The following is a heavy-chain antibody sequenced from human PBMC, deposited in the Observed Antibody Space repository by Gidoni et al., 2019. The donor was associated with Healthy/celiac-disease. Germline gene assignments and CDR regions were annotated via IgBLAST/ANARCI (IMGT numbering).Heavy chain of an antibody. J-gene: IGHJ4*02. V-gene: IGHV5-10-1*01. CDR1: GSSFTSYW. Sequence: EVQLVQSGAEVKKPGESLRISCKGSGSSFTSYWISWVRQMPGKGLEGMGRIDPSDSNTNYSPSFQGHVTISADKSISTAYLQWSSRKAADTAMYYCARVSVEMATMDWGQGTLVTVSS. CDR2: IDPSDSNT. D-gene: IGHD5-12*01. CDR3: ARVSVEMATMD.